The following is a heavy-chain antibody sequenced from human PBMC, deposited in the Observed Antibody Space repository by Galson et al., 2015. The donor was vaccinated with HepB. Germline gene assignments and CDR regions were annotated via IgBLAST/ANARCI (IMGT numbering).Heavy chain of an antibody. J-gene: IGHJ3*02. CDR3: ARDLPSDAFDI. V-gene: IGHV1-18*01. CDR1: GGTFSSYA. CDR2: ISAYNGNT. Sequence: SVKVSCKASGGTFSSYAISWVRQAPGQGLEWMGWISAYNGNTNYAQKLQGRVTMTTDTSTSTAYMELRSLRSDDTAVYYCARDLPSDAFDIWGQGTMVTVSS.